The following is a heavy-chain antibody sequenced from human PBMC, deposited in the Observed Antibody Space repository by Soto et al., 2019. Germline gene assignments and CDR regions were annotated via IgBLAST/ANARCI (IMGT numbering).Heavy chain of an antibody. CDR2: LNSISNSV. V-gene: IGHV3-21*01. J-gene: IGHJ4*02. Sequence: LQLSCAASGFTVSTYTMTWVRQAPGKGLEWVASLNSISNSVYYVDSVRGRFTTSRDNSKSSLFLQLSGLRPEDTGFYYCTRTPDYWGPGTLVTVSS. CDR3: TRTPDY. CDR1: GFTVSTYT.